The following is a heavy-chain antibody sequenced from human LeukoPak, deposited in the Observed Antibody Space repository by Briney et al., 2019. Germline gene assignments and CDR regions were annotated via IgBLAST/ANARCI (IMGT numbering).Heavy chain of an antibody. CDR3: AKGRTLVGGSTRSYDY. V-gene: IGHV3-23*01. J-gene: IGHJ4*02. Sequence: PGGSLRLSCAASGFTFTRYSMSWVRQAPGKGLEWVSVISANGGDTFYADSVKGRFTISRDNYKNTLYLQMNSLRVEDTAVYYCAKGRTLVGGSTRSYDYWGQGTLVTVSS. D-gene: IGHD1-26*01. CDR1: GFTFTRYS. CDR2: ISANGGDT.